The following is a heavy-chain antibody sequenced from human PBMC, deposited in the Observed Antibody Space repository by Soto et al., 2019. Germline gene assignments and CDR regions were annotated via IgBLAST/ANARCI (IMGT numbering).Heavy chain of an antibody. J-gene: IGHJ4*02. D-gene: IGHD5-12*01. CDR3: ARGRYFDASGGCANY. Sequence: EVKLLESGGGSVPPGASARLSCLTSGFMFDNYAMSWVRQSPARGLEWVAAISGSGHATYYTQSVRGRFIISRDKSKKAVSLQMNNLRAEDTAIYYCARGRYFDASGGCANYWGLGTLVTVSP. V-gene: IGHV3-23*01. CDR1: GFMFDNYA. CDR2: ISGSGHAT.